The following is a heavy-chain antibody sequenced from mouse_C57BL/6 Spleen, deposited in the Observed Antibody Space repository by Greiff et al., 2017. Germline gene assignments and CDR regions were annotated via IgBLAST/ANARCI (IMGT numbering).Heavy chain of an antibody. Sequence: QVQLQQPGAELVRPGSSVKLSCKASGYTFTSYWMDWVKQRPGQGLEWIGNIYPSDSETHYNQKFKDKATLTVDKSSSTAYMQLSGLTSEDSAVYYCARRRQAYYGSSSDYWGQGTTLTVSS. CDR3: ARRRQAYYGSSSDY. CDR1: GYTFTSYW. CDR2: IYPSDSET. J-gene: IGHJ2*01. V-gene: IGHV1-61*01. D-gene: IGHD1-1*01.